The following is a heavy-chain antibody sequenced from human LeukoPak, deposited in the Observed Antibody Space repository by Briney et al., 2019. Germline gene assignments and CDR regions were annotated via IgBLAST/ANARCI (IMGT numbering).Heavy chain of an antibody. V-gene: IGHV3-7*01. D-gene: IGHD5-24*01. CDR3: ARGETMDV. CDR1: EFSFETYW. Sequence: GGSLRLSCVALEFSFETYWMSWVRQAPGKGPEWVANINEDGSEKHYVGSVRGRFTISRDNADNSLHLQMNSLRPEHMAVYYCARGETMDVWGKGTTVTVSS. CDR2: INEDGSEK. J-gene: IGHJ6*03.